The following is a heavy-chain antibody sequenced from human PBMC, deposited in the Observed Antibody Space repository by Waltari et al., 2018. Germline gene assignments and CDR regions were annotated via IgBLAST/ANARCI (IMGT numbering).Heavy chain of an antibody. CDR3: GRIAFGDEGGYFQY. J-gene: IGHJ1*01. CDR2: MQYRGST. Sequence: QLQLQESGPGLVKPSETLSLTCNVSGGSISTNYNWGWIRQPPGKGLEWMGNMQYRGSTFYNPSLESRVTISLDTWKNQFSLRLSSVGAADTAVYFCGRIAFGDEGGYFQYWGQGTLVTVSS. V-gene: IGHV4-39*01. CDR1: GGSISTNYN. D-gene: IGHD4-17*01.